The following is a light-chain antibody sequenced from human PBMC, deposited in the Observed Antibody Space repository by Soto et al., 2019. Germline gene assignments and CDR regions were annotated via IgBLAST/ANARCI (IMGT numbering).Light chain of an antibody. CDR1: QSVSNNY. J-gene: IGKJ3*01. CDR3: QQFYNTPFT. Sequence: EIVLTQSPGTLSLSPGERATLSCRASQSVSNNYLAWYQQKPGQAPRLLIYGASNRATGIPDRFSGSGSGTDFTLTISSLQAEDVAVYYCQQFYNTPFTFGPGTKVDIK. V-gene: IGKV3-20*01. CDR2: GAS.